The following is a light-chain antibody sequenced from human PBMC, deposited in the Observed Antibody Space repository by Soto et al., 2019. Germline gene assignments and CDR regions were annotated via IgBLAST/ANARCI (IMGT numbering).Light chain of an antibody. Sequence: EILLTQSPATLSLSPVERATLSCRASQSISSYLAWYQQKPGQAPRLLIYEASYKATGIPARFSGSGSGKVIPNTSSSLEPGDCAVYYSQQRSTWRTFGQGTKVEIK. V-gene: IGKV3-11*01. J-gene: IGKJ1*01. CDR1: QSISSY. CDR2: EAS. CDR3: QQRSTWRT.